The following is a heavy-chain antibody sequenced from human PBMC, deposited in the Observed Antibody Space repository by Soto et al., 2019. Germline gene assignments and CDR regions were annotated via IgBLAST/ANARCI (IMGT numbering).Heavy chain of an antibody. D-gene: IGHD5-18*01. Sequence: CKASGYTFTGYYMHWVRQAPGQGLEWMGWINPNSGGTNYAQKFQGRVTMTRDTSISTAYMELRSLRSDDTAVYYCAREPRFAAMALFDYWGQGTLVTVSS. CDR1: GYTFTGYY. CDR3: AREPRFAAMALFDY. J-gene: IGHJ4*02. V-gene: IGHV1-2*02. CDR2: INPNSGGT.